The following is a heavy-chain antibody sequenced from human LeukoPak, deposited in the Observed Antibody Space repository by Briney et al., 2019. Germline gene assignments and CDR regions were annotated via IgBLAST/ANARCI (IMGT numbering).Heavy chain of an antibody. V-gene: IGHV3-74*01. J-gene: IGHJ5*02. CDR1: GFTFSSYW. Sequence: PGGSLRLSCAASGFTFSSYWMHWVRQAPGKGLVWVSRINSDGSSTSYADSVKGRFTISRDNAKNTLYLQMNSLRAEDTAVYYCARAEYFDFNWFDPWGQGTLVTVSS. D-gene: IGHD3-9*01. CDR3: ARAEYFDFNWFDP. CDR2: INSDGSST.